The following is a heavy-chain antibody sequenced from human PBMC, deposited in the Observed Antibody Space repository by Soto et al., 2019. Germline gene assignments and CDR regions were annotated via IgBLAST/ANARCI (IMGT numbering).Heavy chain of an antibody. CDR3: ARGFASIADRPAYYYGMDV. Sequence: PSETLSLTCAVYGGSFSGYYWSWIRQPPGKGLEWIGEINHSGSTNYNPSLKSRVTISVDTSKNQFSLKLSSVTAADTAVYYCARGFASIADRPAYYYGMDVWGQGTTVTVSS. D-gene: IGHD6-6*01. V-gene: IGHV4-34*01. CDR2: INHSGST. CDR1: GGSFSGYY. J-gene: IGHJ6*02.